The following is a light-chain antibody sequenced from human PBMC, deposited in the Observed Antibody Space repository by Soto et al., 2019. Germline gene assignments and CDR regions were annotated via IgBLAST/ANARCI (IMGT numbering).Light chain of an antibody. Sequence: IVLTKSPGTLSLSQGERATLSCRASQSVSNNYLAWYQQKPGQAPRLLIYGASNRATGTPDRFSGSGSGTDFTLTISRLEPEDFAVYYCQQYGSSGTFGQGTKVDIK. CDR1: QSVSNNY. CDR2: GAS. V-gene: IGKV3-20*01. CDR3: QQYGSSGT. J-gene: IGKJ1*01.